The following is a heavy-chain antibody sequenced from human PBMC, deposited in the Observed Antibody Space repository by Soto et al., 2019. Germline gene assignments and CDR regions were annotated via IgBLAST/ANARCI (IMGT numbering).Heavy chain of an antibody. J-gene: IGHJ5*02. D-gene: IGHD2-2*01. CDR3: ARDFSEDIVVVPAAMRWFDP. Sequence: ASVKVSCKASGGTFSSYTISWVRQAPGQGLEWMGRIIPILGIANYAQKFQGRVTITADKSTSTAYMELSRLRSEDTAVYYCARDFSEDIVVVPAAMRWFDPWGQGTLVTVSS. V-gene: IGHV1-69*04. CDR1: GGTFSSYT. CDR2: IIPILGIA.